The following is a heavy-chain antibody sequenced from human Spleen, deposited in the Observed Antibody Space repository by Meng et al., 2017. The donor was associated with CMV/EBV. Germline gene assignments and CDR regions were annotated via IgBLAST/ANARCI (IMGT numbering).Heavy chain of an antibody. J-gene: IGHJ2*01. V-gene: IGHV1-18*01. CDR1: SSG. D-gene: IGHD3-22*01. Sequence: SSGLVWVRQAPGQGLEWMGWITAYNGITNFAQKFQGRVTMTTDTSTSTAYMDLTSLRSDDTAVYYCARGAGSSGYYSPNWYFDLWGRGTLVTVSS. CDR2: ITAYNGIT. CDR3: ARGAGSSGYYSPNWYFDL.